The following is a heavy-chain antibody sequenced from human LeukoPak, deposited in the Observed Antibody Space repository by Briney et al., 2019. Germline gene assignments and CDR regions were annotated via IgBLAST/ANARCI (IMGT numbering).Heavy chain of an antibody. CDR3: ARLSSSWVYYFDY. Sequence: ASVKVSCKASGGTFSSYAISWVRQAPGQGLEWMGGIIPIFGTANYAQKFQGGVTITADESTSTAYMELSSLRSEDTAVYYCARLSSSWVYYFDYWGQGTLVIVSS. CDR1: GGTFSSYA. D-gene: IGHD6-13*01. J-gene: IGHJ4*02. V-gene: IGHV1-69*13. CDR2: IIPIFGTA.